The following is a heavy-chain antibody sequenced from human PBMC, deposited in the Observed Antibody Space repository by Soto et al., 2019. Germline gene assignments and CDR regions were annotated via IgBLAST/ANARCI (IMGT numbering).Heavy chain of an antibody. CDR1: GGSISSGW. Sequence: SETLSLTCAVSGGSISSGWWTWVRQPPGKGLEWIGEILYSGRTNYNSSLNSRVTISIDKSKKQFSLNLSSVTAADTAVYYCSGRVTDAPTWGQGALVT. V-gene: IGHV4-4*02. D-gene: IGHD3-10*01. CDR2: ILYSGRT. CDR3: SGRVTDAPT. J-gene: IGHJ5*02.